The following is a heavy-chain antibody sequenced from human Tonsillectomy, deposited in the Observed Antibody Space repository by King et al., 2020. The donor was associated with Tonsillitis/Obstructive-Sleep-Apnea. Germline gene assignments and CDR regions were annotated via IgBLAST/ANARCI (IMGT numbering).Heavy chain of an antibody. Sequence: VQLVESGGGLVQPGGSLRLSCAASGFTFSSYEMNWVRQAPGKGLEWVSYISSSGSIIYYADSVKGRFSISRDNAKNSLYLQMNSLRAEDTAVYYCARGNPPNEAIFSYLHGPDVWGQGTPVPGSS. CDR3: ARGNPPNEAIFSYLHGPDV. V-gene: IGHV3-48*03. J-gene: IGHJ6*02. CDR2: ISSSGSII. D-gene: IGHD3-9*01. CDR1: GFTFSSYE.